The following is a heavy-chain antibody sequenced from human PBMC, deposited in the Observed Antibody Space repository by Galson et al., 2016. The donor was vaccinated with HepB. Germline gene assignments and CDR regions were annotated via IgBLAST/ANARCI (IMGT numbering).Heavy chain of an antibody. CDR2: ISGYNGYT. CDR1: GYTFTSYG. V-gene: IGHV1-18*04. CDR3: ARSGDGNWFDS. J-gene: IGHJ5*01. D-gene: IGHD2-21*02. Sequence: SVKVSCKASGYTFTSYGIGWVRQAPGQGLEWMGWISGYNGYTDSAQKLQGRVTMTTDTSTSTAYMELSSLRSDDTAVYFCARSGDGNWFDSWGQGTLVTVSS.